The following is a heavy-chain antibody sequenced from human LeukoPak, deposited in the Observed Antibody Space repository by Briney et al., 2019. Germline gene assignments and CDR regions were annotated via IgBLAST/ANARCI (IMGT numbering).Heavy chain of an antibody. J-gene: IGHJ4*02. CDR3: ARGGHYDILTGPITFDY. Sequence: GESLRISCKGSGYSFTSYWISWVRQMPGKGLEWMGRIDPSDSYTNYSPSFQGHVTISADKSIGTAYLQWSSLKASDTAMYYCARGGHYDILTGPITFDYWGQGTLVTVSS. V-gene: IGHV5-10-1*01. CDR1: GYSFTSYW. CDR2: IDPSDSYT. D-gene: IGHD3-9*01.